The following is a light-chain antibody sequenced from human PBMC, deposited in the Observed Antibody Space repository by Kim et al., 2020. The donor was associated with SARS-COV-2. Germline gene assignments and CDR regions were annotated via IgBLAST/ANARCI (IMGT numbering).Light chain of an antibody. J-gene: IGKJ4*01. Sequence: EIVMTQSPATLSVSPGERATLSCRASQSVTTNLAWYQQKPGQAPRLLIYGASTRATGIPVRFSGSGSGTEFTLTINSLQSEDFAVYYCQQYNNWLPLTFGGGTKVDIK. CDR3: QQYNNWLPLT. CDR2: GAS. CDR1: QSVTTN. V-gene: IGKV3-15*01.